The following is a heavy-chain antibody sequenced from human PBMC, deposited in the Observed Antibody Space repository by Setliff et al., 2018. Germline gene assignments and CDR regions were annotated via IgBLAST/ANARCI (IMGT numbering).Heavy chain of an antibody. CDR3: ARISGDFDTFDL. J-gene: IGHJ3*01. CDR2: IYYGGRV. Sequence: PSETLSLTCSVSRGSISSYNYYWGWIRQSPGKGLEWIANIYYGGRVFHNPSLTSRVSISADTSKNQLSLQVTSVTAADTAVYYCARISGDFDTFDLWGQGTLVTVSS. V-gene: IGHV4-39*07. CDR1: RGSISSYNYY. D-gene: IGHD2-21*02.